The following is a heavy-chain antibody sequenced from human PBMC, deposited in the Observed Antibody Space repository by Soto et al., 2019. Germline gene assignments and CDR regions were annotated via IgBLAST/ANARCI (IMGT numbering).Heavy chain of an antibody. CDR2: ITGDGIST. J-gene: IGHJ3*02. Sequence: EVQLVESGGGLVQPGGSLRLSCAASGFTFSNYWMHWVRQAPGKGLEWVSRITGDGISTSYAASVKGRSTISRDNAKNTLHLQMNSLRDEDTAVYYCTTLLRYSFAFAIWGQGTMVTVSS. CDR3: TTLLRYSFAFAI. D-gene: IGHD3-9*01. V-gene: IGHV3-74*01. CDR1: GFTFSNYW.